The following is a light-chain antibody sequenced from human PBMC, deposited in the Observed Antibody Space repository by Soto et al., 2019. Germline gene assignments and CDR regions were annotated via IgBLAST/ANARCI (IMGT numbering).Light chain of an antibody. CDR2: LNSDGRH. J-gene: IGLJ2*01. V-gene: IGLV4-69*01. Sequence: QPVLTQSPSASASLGASVKLTCTLSRGHRTYAIAWHQQQPEKGPRYLMNLNSDGRHTKGDGIPDRFSGSSSGTERYLPISSLQSEDEPHYYGQRWGSGPLVFGGGTKLTVL. CDR1: RGHRTYA. CDR3: QRWGSGPLV.